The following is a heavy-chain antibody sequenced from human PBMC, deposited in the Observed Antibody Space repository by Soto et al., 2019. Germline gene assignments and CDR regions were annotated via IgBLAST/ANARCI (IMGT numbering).Heavy chain of an antibody. V-gene: IGHV1-8*01. CDR3: ARGPRLFRYFDWLLWAINGFDP. J-gene: IGHJ5*02. CDR1: GYTFTSYD. CDR2: MNPNSGNT. Sequence: ASVKVSCKASGYTFTSYDINWVRQATGQGLEWMGWMNPNSGNTGYAQKFQGRVTMTRNTSISTAYMELSSLRSEDTAVYYCARGPRLFRYFDWLLWAINGFDPRGQGTLIT. D-gene: IGHD3-9*01.